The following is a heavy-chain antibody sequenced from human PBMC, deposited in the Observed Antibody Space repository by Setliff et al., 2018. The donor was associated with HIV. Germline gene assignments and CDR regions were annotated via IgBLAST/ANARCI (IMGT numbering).Heavy chain of an antibody. V-gene: IGHV1-8*02. J-gene: IGHJ4*02. D-gene: IGHD6-19*01. CDR2: MNPKSGNS. CDR3: ARGRYSSGLTDY. CDR1: GYTFTSYD. Sequence: GASVKVSCKASGYTFTSYDINWVRQATGQGLEWMGWMNPKSGNSGHAQKFQGRITMTRNTSITTAYMELISLKSEDTAVYYCARGRYSSGLTDYWGQGTLVTVSS.